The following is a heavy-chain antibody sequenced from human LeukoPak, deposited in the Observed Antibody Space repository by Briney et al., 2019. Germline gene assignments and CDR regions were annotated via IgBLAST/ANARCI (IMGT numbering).Heavy chain of an antibody. D-gene: IGHD3-22*01. V-gene: IGHV1-46*01. CDR2: INPSGGST. J-gene: IGHJ4*02. CDR1: GYTLTSYY. Sequence: ASVKVSCKASGYTLTSYYMHWVRQAPGQGLEWMGIINPSGGSTSYAQKFQGRVTMTRDTSTSTVYMELSSLRSEDTAVYYCASTSSSGSMRGYYFDYWGQGTLVTVSS. CDR3: ASTSSSGSMRGYYFDY.